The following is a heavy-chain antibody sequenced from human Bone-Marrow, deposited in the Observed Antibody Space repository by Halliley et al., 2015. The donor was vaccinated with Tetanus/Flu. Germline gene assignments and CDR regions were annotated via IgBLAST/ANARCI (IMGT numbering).Heavy chain of an antibody. J-gene: IGHJ4*02. V-gene: IGHV3-73*01. CDR3: SRQTISCHDY. Sequence: RGWVGHVRAKRDNYETAYGASVRGRFTISRDDSKRRVYLHMSSLKTEDTAVYYCSRQTISCHDYWGQGTLVTVSS. CDR2: VRAKRDNYET. D-gene: IGHD6-6*01.